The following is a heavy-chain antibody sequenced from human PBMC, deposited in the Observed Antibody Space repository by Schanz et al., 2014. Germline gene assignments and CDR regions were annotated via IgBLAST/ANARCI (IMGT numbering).Heavy chain of an antibody. CDR3: TRGGYSYALSAFDI. D-gene: IGHD5-18*01. CDR2: IIPVLNIA. V-gene: IGHV1-69*02. J-gene: IGHJ4*02. CDR1: GGTFSSYT. Sequence: QVQLVQSGAEVKKPGSSVKVSCKASGGTFSSYTISWVRQAPGQGLEWMGKIIPVLNIATYAQRFQGRVTMTTDTSTGTAYMELRSLRSDDTALYYCTRGGYSYALSAFDIWGQGTLVTVSS.